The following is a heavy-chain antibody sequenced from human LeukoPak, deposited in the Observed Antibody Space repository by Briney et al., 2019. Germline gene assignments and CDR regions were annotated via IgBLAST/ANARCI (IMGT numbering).Heavy chain of an antibody. Sequence: RRSLRLSRAASRITFRSYVMSWVRQAPRKGLERGSGISGSVTSTYYTDSVKGRFTISRDNSKSTLSLQMNSLRPEDAAVYYCAKAHDNNWYEFDYWGQGTLVSVSS. CDR3: AKAHDNNWYEFDY. CDR2: ISGSVTST. J-gene: IGHJ4*02. V-gene: IGHV3-23*01. D-gene: IGHD1-1*01. CDR1: RITFRSYV.